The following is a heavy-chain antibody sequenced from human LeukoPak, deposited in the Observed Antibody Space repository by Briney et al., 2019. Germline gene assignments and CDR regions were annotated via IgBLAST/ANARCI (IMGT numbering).Heavy chain of an antibody. D-gene: IGHD3-10*01. CDR3: ARPLLYYYGSETYFWFDL. CDR1: GVNFTKYW. Sequence: GGSLRLSCAASGVNFTKYWMSWVRQAPGKGLEWVANIKEDGGEKYYVDSVKGRFTISRDNAENSLYLQMNSLRAEDTAFYYCARPLLYYYGSETYFWFDLWGQGTLVTVSS. CDR2: IKEDGGEK. J-gene: IGHJ5*02. V-gene: IGHV3-7*01.